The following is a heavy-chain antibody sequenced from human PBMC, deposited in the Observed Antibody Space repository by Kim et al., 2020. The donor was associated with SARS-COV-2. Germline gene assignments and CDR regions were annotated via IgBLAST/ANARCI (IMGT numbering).Heavy chain of an antibody. CDR3: ARQLASGVWSG. J-gene: IGHJ4*02. CDR2: INKDGSQK. D-gene: IGHD3-10*01. V-gene: IGHV3-7*03. CDR1: GLTFSSYW. Sequence: GGSLRLSCAASGLTFSSYWMSWVRQAPGKGLEWVANINKDGSQKYYVDSVKGRFTLSRDNAKNSLFLQMNSLGAEDTAVYYCARQLASGVWSGWGQGTLV.